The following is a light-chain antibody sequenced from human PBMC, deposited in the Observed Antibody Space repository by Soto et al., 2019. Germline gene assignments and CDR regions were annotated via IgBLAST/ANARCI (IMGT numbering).Light chain of an antibody. Sequence: WRQTPRKLALSAGRVGTVSCRSSKSVNSNYLAWYQQKPGQPPRLLVYGASSRAIGIPARFSGRGSASDFTFVISSLSPQACAVYYCEHYRGAARTFGEGTRLEIK. CDR2: GAS. CDR1: KSVNSNY. J-gene: IGKJ5*01. CDR3: EHYRGAART. V-gene: IGKV3-20*01.